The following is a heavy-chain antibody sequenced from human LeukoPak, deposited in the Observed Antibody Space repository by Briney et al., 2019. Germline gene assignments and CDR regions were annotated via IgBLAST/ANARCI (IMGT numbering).Heavy chain of an antibody. Sequence: PGGSLRLSCAASGFTFSSYAMSWVRQAPGKGLEWVSAISGSGGSTYYADSVKGRFTISRDNSKNTLYLQMNSLRAEDTAVYYCAKAEDIVVVPAAIPDYWGQGTLVTVPS. V-gene: IGHV3-23*01. CDR3: AKAEDIVVVPAAIPDY. D-gene: IGHD2-2*02. CDR2: ISGSGGST. CDR1: GFTFSSYA. J-gene: IGHJ4*02.